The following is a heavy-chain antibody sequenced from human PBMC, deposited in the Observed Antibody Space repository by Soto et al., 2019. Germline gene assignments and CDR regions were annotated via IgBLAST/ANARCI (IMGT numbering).Heavy chain of an antibody. V-gene: IGHV1-18*01. J-gene: IGHJ6*02. CDR3: ARYHYLGAAQGGYYYGMDV. CDR1: GYTFINYN. Sequence: QVQLVQSGAEVKKPGASVKVSCKASGYTFINYNINWVRQAPGQGLEWMGWSSDYNDNTNYAQKLQGRVTMTTDTSTSTEYMELRSLRSDDTAVYYCARYHYLGAAQGGYYYGMDVWGQGTTVTVSS. CDR2: SSDYNDNT. D-gene: IGHD1-26*01.